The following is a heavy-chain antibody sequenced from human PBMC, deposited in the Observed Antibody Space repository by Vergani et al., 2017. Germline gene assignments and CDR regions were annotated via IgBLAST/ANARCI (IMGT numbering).Heavy chain of an antibody. CDR1: GFTFDDYA. V-gene: IGHV3-9*01. Sequence: TASGFTFDDYAMHWVRQAPGKGLEWVSGISWNSGSIGYADSVKGRFTISRDNAKNSLYLQMNSLRAEDTALYYCAKDGPRYGMDVWGQGTTVTVSS. CDR2: ISWNSGSI. CDR3: AKDGPRYGMDV. J-gene: IGHJ6*02.